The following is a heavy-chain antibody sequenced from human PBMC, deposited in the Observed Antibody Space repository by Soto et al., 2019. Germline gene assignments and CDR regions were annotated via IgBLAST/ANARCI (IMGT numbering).Heavy chain of an antibody. CDR2: ISYDGSNK. CDR1: GLTFSSYG. Sequence: GGSLRLSCAASGLTFSSYGMYWVRQAPGKGLEWVAVISYDGSNKYYADSVKGRFTISRDNSKNTLYLQMNSLRAEDTAVYYCAKDHSHSSGYLGDPWGQGTLVTV. D-gene: IGHD3-22*01. J-gene: IGHJ5*02. CDR3: AKDHSHSSGYLGDP. V-gene: IGHV3-30*18.